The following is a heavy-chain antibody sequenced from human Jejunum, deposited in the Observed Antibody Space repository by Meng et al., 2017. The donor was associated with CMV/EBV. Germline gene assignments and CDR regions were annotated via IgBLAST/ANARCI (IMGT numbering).Heavy chain of an antibody. V-gene: IGHV3-30*03. CDR2: ISYDGSNK. Sequence: HWVRQAPGKGLKWVAIISYDGSNKYSADSVKGRFTISRDNSKNTLWLQMNSLRTEDTAIYYCAVHKPYYYDHSGFYRHPIDDWGPGTLVTVSS. J-gene: IGHJ4*02. CDR3: AVHKPYYYDHSGFYRHPIDD. D-gene: IGHD3-22*01.